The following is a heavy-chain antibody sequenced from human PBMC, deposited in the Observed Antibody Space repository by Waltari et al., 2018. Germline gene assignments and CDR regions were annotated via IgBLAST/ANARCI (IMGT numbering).Heavy chain of an antibody. D-gene: IGHD2-2*01. Sequence: QVQLVESGGGVVQPGRSLRLSCAASGFTFSSYGMHWVRQAPGKGMEWMAVISYDGSNKYDADFVKGRFTISEDNSKNMLYLQMNILGAEDTAVYYGATLDIVVPAADYYYGMDVWGQGTTVTVSS. V-gene: IGHV3-30*03. CDR3: ATLDIVVPAADYYYGMDV. CDR1: GFTFSSYG. CDR2: ISYDGSNK. J-gene: IGHJ6*02.